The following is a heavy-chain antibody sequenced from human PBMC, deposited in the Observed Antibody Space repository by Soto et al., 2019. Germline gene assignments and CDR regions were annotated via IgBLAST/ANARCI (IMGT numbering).Heavy chain of an antibody. D-gene: IGHD2-2*01. Sequence: SVKVSCKASGGTFSSYAISWVRQAPGQGLEWMGGIIPIFGTANYAQKFQGRVTITADESTSTAYMELSSLRSEDTAVYYRARDRYCSSTSCYLSPSYWGQGTLVTVSS. CDR1: GGTFSSYA. J-gene: IGHJ4*02. CDR2: IIPIFGTA. V-gene: IGHV1-69*13. CDR3: ARDRYCSSTSCYLSPSY.